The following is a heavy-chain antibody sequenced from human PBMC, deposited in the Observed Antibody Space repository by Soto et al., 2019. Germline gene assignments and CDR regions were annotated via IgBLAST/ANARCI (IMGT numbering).Heavy chain of an antibody. J-gene: IGHJ4*02. D-gene: IGHD1-1*01. V-gene: IGHV3-21*01. CDR2: ISSSSSYI. CDR1: GFTFSSYS. CDR3: VRGRVGATGTTNGDGPADY. Sequence: GGSLRLSCAASGFTFSSYSMNWVHQAPGKGLEWVSSISSSSSYIYYADSVKGRFTISRDNAKNSLYLQMNSLRAADTAVYYCVRGRVGATGTTNGDGPADYWGQGTLVTVSS.